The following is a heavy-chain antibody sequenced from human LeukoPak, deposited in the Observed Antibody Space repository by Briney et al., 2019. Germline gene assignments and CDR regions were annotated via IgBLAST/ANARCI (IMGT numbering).Heavy chain of an antibody. CDR1: GGSISSGRYY. J-gene: IGHJ4*02. D-gene: IGHD6-19*01. V-gene: IGHV4-61*02. Sequence: SETLSLTCTVSGGSISSGRYYWSWIRQPAGKGLEWIGRVYTSGSTNYNPSLKSRVTISVDTSKNQFSLKLSSVTAADTAVYYCARSFRKYSSGCDYWGQGTLVTVSS. CDR2: VYTSGST. CDR3: ARSFRKYSSGCDY.